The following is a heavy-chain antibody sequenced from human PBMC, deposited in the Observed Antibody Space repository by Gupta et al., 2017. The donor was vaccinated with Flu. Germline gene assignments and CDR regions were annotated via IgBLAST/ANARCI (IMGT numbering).Heavy chain of an antibody. CDR1: GGSISSSSYY. D-gene: IGHD1-26*01. CDR2: IYYSGST. CDR3: ARLVGVSLTVGVFDY. V-gene: IGHV4-39*01. Sequence: QLQLQESGPGLVKPSETLSLTCTVSGGSISSSSYYWGWIRQPPGKGLEWIGSIYYSGSTYYNPSLKSRVTISVDTSKNQFSLKLSSVTAADTAVYYCARLVGVSLTVGVFDYWGQGTLVTVSS. J-gene: IGHJ4*02.